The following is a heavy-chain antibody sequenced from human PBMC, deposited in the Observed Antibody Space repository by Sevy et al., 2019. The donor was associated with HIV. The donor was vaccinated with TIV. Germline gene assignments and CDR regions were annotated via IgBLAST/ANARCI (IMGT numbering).Heavy chain of an antibody. CDR2: ITSSHGAK. CDR1: GFSFSDYH. CDR3: VGRRYRVGHSWCYFFDF. D-gene: IGHD5-18*01. V-gene: IGHV3-11*01. J-gene: IGHJ4*02. Sequence: GGSLRLSCVTSGFSFSDYHMSWIRLAPGKGLEWISHITSSHGAKVYADSVRGRFDISRDNARKSVYLQMNRLQVEDTATYFCVGRRYRVGHSWCYFFDFWGQGTPVTVSS.